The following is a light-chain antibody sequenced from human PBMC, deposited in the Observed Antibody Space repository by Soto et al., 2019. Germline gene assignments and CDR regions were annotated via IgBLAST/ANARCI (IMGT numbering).Light chain of an antibody. CDR2: EAS. CDR1: HDISTY. Sequence: DIQLTQSPSLLSASVVARVTITCLASHDISTYLAWYQQKPGKAPKLMIYEASTLQSGVPSRFSDSGSGTEFTLTISGLLPEDLATYHCQQLNTLPFTVGQGTRLEIK. V-gene: IGKV1-9*01. J-gene: IGKJ5*01. CDR3: QQLNTLPFT.